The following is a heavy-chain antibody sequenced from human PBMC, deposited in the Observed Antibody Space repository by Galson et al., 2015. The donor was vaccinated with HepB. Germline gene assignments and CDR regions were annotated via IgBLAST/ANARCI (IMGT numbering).Heavy chain of an antibody. CDR1: GYTLTELS. J-gene: IGHJ6*02. D-gene: IGHD6-19*01. CDR2: FDPEDGET. Sequence: SVKVSCKVSGYTLTELSMHWVRQAPGKGLEWMGGFDPEDGETIYAQKFQGRVTMTEDTSTDTAYMELSSLRSEDTAVYYCATVSFGSGYYGMDVWGRGTTVTVSS. V-gene: IGHV1-24*01. CDR3: ATVSFGSGYYGMDV.